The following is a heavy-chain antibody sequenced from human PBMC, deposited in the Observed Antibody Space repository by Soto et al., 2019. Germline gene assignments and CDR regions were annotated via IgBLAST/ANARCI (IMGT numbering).Heavy chain of an antibody. D-gene: IGHD2-8*01. CDR1: GFTFSSYG. CDR3: AKDIVLMVYAIRDYGMDV. J-gene: IGHJ6*02. V-gene: IGHV3-30*18. CDR2: ISYDGSNK. Sequence: GGSLRLSCAASGFTFSSYGMHWVRQAPGKGLEWVAVISYDGSNKYYADSVKGRFTISRDNSKNTLYLQMNSLRAEDTAVYYCAKDIVLMVYAIRDYGMDVWGQGTTVTVSS.